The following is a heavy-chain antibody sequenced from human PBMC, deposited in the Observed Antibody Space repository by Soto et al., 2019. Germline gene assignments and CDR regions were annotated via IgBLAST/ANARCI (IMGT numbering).Heavy chain of an antibody. CDR1: GFTFSSYA. Sequence: VQLLESGGGLVQPGGSLRLSCAASGFTFSSYAMSWVRQAPGRGLEWVSAVSAGAISTYYADSVKGRFTISRDNSKNVLYLQMNSLRGDDMVLYFCARGANGDYDYWGQGTLVTVSS. D-gene: IGHD4-17*01. J-gene: IGHJ4*02. CDR2: VSAGAIST. CDR3: ARGANGDYDY. V-gene: IGHV3-23*01.